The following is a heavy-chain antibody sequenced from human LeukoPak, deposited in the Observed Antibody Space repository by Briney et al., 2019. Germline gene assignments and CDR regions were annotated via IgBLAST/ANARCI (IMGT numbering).Heavy chain of an antibody. CDR3: ARGRLWFGEFTSRSTFDI. D-gene: IGHD3-10*01. CDR2: ITTSSSYT. Sequence: GGSLRLSCAASGFTFSDHYMTWIRQAPGKGLEWISYITTSSSYTNYADSVKGRFTISRDNAKNSLYLQMNSLRVEDTAMYYCARGRLWFGEFTSRSTFDIWGQGTMVTVSS. V-gene: IGHV3-11*06. J-gene: IGHJ3*02. CDR1: GFTFSDHY.